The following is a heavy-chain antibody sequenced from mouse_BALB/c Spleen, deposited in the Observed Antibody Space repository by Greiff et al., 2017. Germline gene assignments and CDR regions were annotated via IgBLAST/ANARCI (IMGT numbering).Heavy chain of an antibody. V-gene: IGHV1S127*01. CDR2: IDPSDSET. J-gene: IGHJ1*01. CDR1: GYSFTSYW. Sequence: VQLQQSGPQLVRPGASVKISCKASGYSFTSYWMHWVKQRPGQGLEWIGMIDPSDSETRLNQKFKDKATLTVDKSSSTAYMQLSSPTSEDSAVYYCARSGYYGSRGYFDVWGAGTTVTVSS. CDR3: ARSGYYGSRGYFDV. D-gene: IGHD1-1*01.